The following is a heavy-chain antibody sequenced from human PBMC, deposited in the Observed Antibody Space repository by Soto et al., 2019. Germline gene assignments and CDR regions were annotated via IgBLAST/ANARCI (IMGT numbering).Heavy chain of an antibody. J-gene: IGHJ4*02. Sequence: GGSLRLSCAASGFTFSSYAMSWARQAPGKGLEWVSAISGSGGSTYYADSVKGRFTISRDNSKNTLYLQMNSLRAEDTAVYYCAKDSHVVVVAATLDYWGQGTLVTVSS. V-gene: IGHV3-23*01. D-gene: IGHD2-15*01. CDR2: ISGSGGST. CDR3: AKDSHVVVVAATLDY. CDR1: GFTFSSYA.